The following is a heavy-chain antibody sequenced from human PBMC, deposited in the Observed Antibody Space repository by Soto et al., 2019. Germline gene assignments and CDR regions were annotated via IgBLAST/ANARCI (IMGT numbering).Heavy chain of an antibody. J-gene: IGHJ6*03. D-gene: IGHD4-17*01. V-gene: IGHV4-39*01. CDR2: IYYSGST. CDR3: ARIGDYYYYYMDV. CDR1: GGSISSSSYY. Sequence: SETLSLTCTVSGGSISSSSYYWGWIRQPPGKGLEWIGSIYYSGSTYYNPSLKSRVTISVDTSKNQFSLKLSSVTAADTAVYYCARIGDYYYYYMDVWGKGTTVTVSS.